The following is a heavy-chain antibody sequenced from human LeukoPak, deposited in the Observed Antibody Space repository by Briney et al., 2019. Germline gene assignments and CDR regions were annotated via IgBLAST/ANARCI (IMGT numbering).Heavy chain of an antibody. V-gene: IGHV3-23*01. CDR2: ISSSGDNT. CDR3: AKDRTATGSTVRFDP. D-gene: IGHD2-2*01. J-gene: IGHJ5*02. Sequence: PGGSLRLSCAASGFTFSNYGLSWVRQAPGKGLEWVSTISSSGDNTYYAASVKGRFSISRDNSKNTLYLQMNSLRADDTALYYCAKDRTATGSTVRFDPWGQGTLVTVSS. CDR1: GFTFSNYG.